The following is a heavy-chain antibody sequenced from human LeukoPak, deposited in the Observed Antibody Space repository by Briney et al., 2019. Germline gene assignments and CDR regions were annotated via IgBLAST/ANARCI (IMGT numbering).Heavy chain of an antibody. V-gene: IGHV1-8*01. Sequence: ASVKVSCKASGYTFTSYDINWVRQATGQGLEWMGWMNPNSGNTSYAQKFQGRVTMTRDTSISTAYMELSSLSSEATTVYYCASGVLTGYYRVDYWGQGTLVTVSS. CDR1: GYTFTSYD. D-gene: IGHD3-9*01. CDR2: MNPNSGNT. CDR3: ASGVLTGYYRVDY. J-gene: IGHJ4*02.